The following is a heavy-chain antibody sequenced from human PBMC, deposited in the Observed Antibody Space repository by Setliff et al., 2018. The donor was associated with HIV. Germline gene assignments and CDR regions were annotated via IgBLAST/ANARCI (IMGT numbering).Heavy chain of an antibody. CDR3: ARASAERSSVRGLAIAFDI. D-gene: IGHD3-10*01. J-gene: IGHJ3*02. V-gene: IGHV4-31*03. Sequence: PSETLSLTCTVSGGSISSGDYCWTWIRQHPGKGLEWIGYIYYSGNTYYNPSLESRITVSLDTSKNQFSLNLTSVTAADTAVYYCARASAERSSVRGLAIAFDIWGQGTMVTVSS. CDR1: GGSISSGDYC. CDR2: IYYSGNT.